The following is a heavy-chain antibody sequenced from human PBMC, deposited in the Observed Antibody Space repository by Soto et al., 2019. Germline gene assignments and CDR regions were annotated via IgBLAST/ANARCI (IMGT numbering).Heavy chain of an antibody. CDR3: VGVGYGRGFDF. Sequence: LSLTCTVSGASIDTYYWTWIRRPAGKGLEWIGLIHTSGSNYYNPSLESRVTMSEDTSKNHVSLKLTSVTAADTAVYYCVGVGYGRGFDFWGQGTQVTVSS. V-gene: IGHV4-4*07. J-gene: IGHJ4*02. D-gene: IGHD4-17*01. CDR2: IHTSGSN. CDR1: GASIDTYY.